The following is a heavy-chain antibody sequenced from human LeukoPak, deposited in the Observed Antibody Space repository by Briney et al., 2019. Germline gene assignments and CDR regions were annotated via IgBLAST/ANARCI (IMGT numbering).Heavy chain of an antibody. CDR1: GFTFDDYA. CDR3: AKASSGSYSGFDAFDI. Sequence: PGGSLRLSCAASGFTFDDYAMHWVRQAPGKGLEWVSGISWNSGSIGYADSVKGRFTISRDNAKNSLYLQMNSLRAEDMALYYCAKASSGSYSGFDAFDIWGQGTMVTVSS. CDR2: ISWNSGSI. V-gene: IGHV3-9*03. D-gene: IGHD1-26*01. J-gene: IGHJ3*02.